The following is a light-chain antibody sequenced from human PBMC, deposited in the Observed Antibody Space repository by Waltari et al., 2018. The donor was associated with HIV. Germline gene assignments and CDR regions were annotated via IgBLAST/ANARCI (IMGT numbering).Light chain of an antibody. CDR2: GAT. CDR3: QQYNKGPLGIT. Sequence: EIVMTQSPATLSVSPGGRATLFCRASQSVSSNLAWYQQKPGKGPRLLIYGATTRATGFPARFGGSGSGTEFTLTISSLQSEDFGVYYCQQYNKGPLGITFGQGTRLEI. V-gene: IGKV3-15*01. J-gene: IGKJ5*01. CDR1: QSVSSN.